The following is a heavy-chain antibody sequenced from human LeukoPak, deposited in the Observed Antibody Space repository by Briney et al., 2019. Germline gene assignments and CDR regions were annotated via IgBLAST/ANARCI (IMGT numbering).Heavy chain of an antibody. CDR1: GFTFSTYG. J-gene: IGHJ6*03. Sequence: PGGSLRLSCAASGFTFSTYGMSWVRQAPGKGLEWVSGISGSGGSRFYTDSVKGRFTISRDNSKNTLYLQMNSLRAEDTAVYYCARELRFLEWLTPYYYYYYMDVWGKGTTVTVSS. CDR3: ARELRFLEWLTPYYYYYYMDV. V-gene: IGHV3-23*01. D-gene: IGHD3-3*01. CDR2: ISGSGGSR.